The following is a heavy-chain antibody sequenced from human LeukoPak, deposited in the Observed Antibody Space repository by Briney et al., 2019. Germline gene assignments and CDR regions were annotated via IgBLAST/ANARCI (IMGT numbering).Heavy chain of an antibody. J-gene: IGHJ6*02. Sequence: GESLKISCQGSGYTFTTYWIGWVRQVPGEGLEWMGIIYPGDSDTTYSPSFQGQVTFSADKSISTAYLQWRSLKASDTAMYYCARNSHSNGMDVWGQGTTVTVSS. CDR2: IYPGDSDT. CDR1: GYTFTTYW. D-gene: IGHD2-15*01. V-gene: IGHV5-51*01. CDR3: ARNSHSNGMDV.